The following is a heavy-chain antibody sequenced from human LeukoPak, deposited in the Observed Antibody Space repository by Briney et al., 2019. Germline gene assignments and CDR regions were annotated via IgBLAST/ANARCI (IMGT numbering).Heavy chain of an antibody. J-gene: IGHJ4*02. D-gene: IGHD2-2*01. CDR1: GGSMRSYY. CDR2: IYYSGST. V-gene: IGHV4-59*08. CDR3: ARLLYCSSTSCYYFDY. Sequence: PSETLSLTCTVSGGSMRSYYWSWIRQPPGKGLEWIGYIYYSGSTNYNPSLKSRVTISVDTSKNQFSLKLSSVTAADTAVYYCARLLYCSSTSCYYFDYWGQGTLVTVSS.